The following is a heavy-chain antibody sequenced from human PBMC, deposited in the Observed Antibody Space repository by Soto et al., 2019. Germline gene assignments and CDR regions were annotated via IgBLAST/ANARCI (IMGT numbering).Heavy chain of an antibody. CDR1: GGSLSGYS. V-gene: IGHV4-59*12. CDR3: AAFLADAFDI. D-gene: IGHD3-16*01. Sequence: KTSETLSLTCSVSGGSLSGYSWRWIRQTPGKGLEWAGSVHASGSTNYNPSLKSRVTMLVDTSKNRLTLNLSSVTAADTAMYYCAAFLADAFDIWGQGTMVTVSS. J-gene: IGHJ3*02. CDR2: VHASGST.